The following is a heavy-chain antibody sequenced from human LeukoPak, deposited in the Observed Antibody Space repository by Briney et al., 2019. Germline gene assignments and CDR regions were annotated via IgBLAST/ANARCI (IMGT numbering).Heavy chain of an antibody. CDR3: ARDISQQQLVGWERNAFDI. J-gene: IGHJ3*02. CDR1: GGSISSYY. CDR2: IYYSGST. D-gene: IGHD6-13*01. V-gene: IGHV4-59*12. Sequence: SETLSLTCTVSGGSISSYYWSWIRQPPGKGLEWIGYIYYSGSTNYNPSLKSRVAISVDTSKNQFSLQLNSVTPEDTAVYYCARDISQQQLVGWERNAFDIWGQGTMVTVSS.